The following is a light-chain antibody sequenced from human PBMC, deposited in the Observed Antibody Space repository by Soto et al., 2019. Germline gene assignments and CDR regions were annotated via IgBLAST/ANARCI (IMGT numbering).Light chain of an antibody. CDR2: TAS. CDR3: QQSYSIPWT. V-gene: IGKV1-39*01. Sequence: DIEMTQSPSSLSASVGDRGTTTCRASQTIGRYLNWYQHKPGKAPKLLIYTASNLQSGVPSRFSGSGSGTDFTLTISSLQPEDFATYYCQQSYSIPWTFGQGTKVEIK. CDR1: QTIGRY. J-gene: IGKJ1*01.